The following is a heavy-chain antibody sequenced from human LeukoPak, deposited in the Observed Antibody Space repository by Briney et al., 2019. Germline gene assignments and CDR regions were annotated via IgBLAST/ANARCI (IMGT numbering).Heavy chain of an antibody. Sequence: ASVKVSCKASGYTFTSYYVHWVRQAPGQGLEWMGIINPLGGSTNYAQKFQGRVTMTRDTSISTAYMELSRLRSDDTAVYYCAREGIGITGSREYYFDYWGQGTLVTVSS. CDR1: GYTFTSYY. J-gene: IGHJ4*02. D-gene: IGHD1-20*01. V-gene: IGHV1-46*01. CDR3: AREGIGITGSREYYFDY. CDR2: INPLGGST.